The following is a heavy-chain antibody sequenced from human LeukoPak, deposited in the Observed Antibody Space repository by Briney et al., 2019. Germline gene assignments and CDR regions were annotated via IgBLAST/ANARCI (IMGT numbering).Heavy chain of an antibody. J-gene: IGHJ3*02. Sequence: PSETLSLTCTVSGGSISSGGHYWSWIRQHPGEGLEWLAYIYYSGSPYYNPSLKSRVTISLDTSKNQFSLKLSSVTAADTAVYYCARQSGWSGYYTGIDIWGQGTMVTVSS. V-gene: IGHV4-31*03. D-gene: IGHD3-3*01. CDR1: GGSISSGGHY. CDR3: ARQSGWSGYYTGIDI. CDR2: IYYSGSP.